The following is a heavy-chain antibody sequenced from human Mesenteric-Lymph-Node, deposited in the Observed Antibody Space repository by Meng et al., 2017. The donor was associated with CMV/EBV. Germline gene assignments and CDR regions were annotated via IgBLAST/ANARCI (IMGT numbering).Heavy chain of an antibody. CDR1: GYTFSIYG. CDR2: VSPHNGNT. D-gene: IGHD3-10*01. Sequence: ASVKVSCKASGYTFSIYGISWVRQAPGQGLEWMGWVSPHNGNTNYAQKFQDRVTMAIDTPTSTAYMELRSLRSDDTAVYYCARSGIENYSFGMDAWGQGTTVTVSS. CDR3: ARSGIENYSFGMDA. J-gene: IGHJ6*02. V-gene: IGHV1-18*01.